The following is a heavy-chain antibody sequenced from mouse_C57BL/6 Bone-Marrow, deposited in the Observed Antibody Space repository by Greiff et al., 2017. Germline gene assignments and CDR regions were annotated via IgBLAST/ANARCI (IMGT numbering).Heavy chain of an antibody. V-gene: IGHV1-80*01. CDR3: ARSPYYYGSSYNY. CDR2: IYPGDGDT. Sequence: QVQLQQSGAELVKPGASVKISCKASGYAFSSYWMNWVKQRPGKGLEWIGQIYPGDGDTNYNGKFKGKATLTADKSSSTAYMQLSSLTSEDSAVYVCARSPYYYGSSYNYWGQGTTLTVSS. J-gene: IGHJ2*01. D-gene: IGHD1-1*01. CDR1: GYAFSSYW.